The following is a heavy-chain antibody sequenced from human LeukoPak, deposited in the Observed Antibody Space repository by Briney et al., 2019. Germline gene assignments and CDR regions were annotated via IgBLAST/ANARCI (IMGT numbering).Heavy chain of an antibody. CDR2: IHPGGSDL. Sequence: GESLKISCTTSGYTFTNYWVAWVRQMPGKGLEWIGVIHPGGSDLRYRPSFRGQVTISADKSISTAYLQWTCLRAADSAIYYCALSYGAYLPHYLDMWGPRALVTVSP. V-gene: IGHV5-51*01. CDR3: ALSYGAYLPHYLDM. CDR1: GYTFTNYW. D-gene: IGHD4/OR15-4a*01. J-gene: IGHJ4*02.